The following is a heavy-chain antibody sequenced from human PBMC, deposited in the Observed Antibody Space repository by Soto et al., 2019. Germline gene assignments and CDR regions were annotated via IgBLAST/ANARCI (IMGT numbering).Heavy chain of an antibody. J-gene: IGHJ3*02. Sequence: QVDLQESGPGLLRPSETLSLTCTVSGGSISNFYWSWIRQAPGKGLEWMGYISYSGITNYNPSLKSRITISVDTSKNPFSLKLNSVTAADAAVYYCARDLRGYSYGYDAFDRWGQGTMVTVSS. CDR1: GGSISNFY. CDR3: ARDLRGYSYGYDAFDR. D-gene: IGHD5-18*01. CDR2: ISYSGIT. V-gene: IGHV4-59*01.